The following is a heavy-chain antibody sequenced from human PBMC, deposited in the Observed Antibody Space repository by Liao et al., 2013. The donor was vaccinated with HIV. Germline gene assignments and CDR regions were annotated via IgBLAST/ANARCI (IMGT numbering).Heavy chain of an antibody. CDR2: INHSGST. J-gene: IGHJ6*03. Sequence: QVQLQQWGAGLLKPSETLSLTCAVYGGSFSGYYWSWIRQPPGKGLEWIGEINHSGSTNYNPSLKSRVTISVDTSKNQFSLKLSSVTAADTAVYYCARGPTPLSSAYYYYMDVWGKGTTVTVPS. V-gene: IGHV4-34*01. CDR3: ARGPTPLSSAYYYYMDV. CDR1: GGSFSGYY. D-gene: IGHD6-19*01.